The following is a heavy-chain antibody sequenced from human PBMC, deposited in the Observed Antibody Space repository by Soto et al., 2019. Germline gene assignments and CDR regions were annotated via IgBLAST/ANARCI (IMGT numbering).Heavy chain of an antibody. V-gene: IGHV4-31*03. CDR3: ARRADYGGLFDI. CDR2: INRSGVT. CDR1: GDSISSGGYY. Sequence: QVQLQESGPGRVKPSQTLSVTCTVSGDSISSGGYYWSWVRQHPTKGLEWIAYINRSGVTYFNPSLKSRVSVSIDKSQNQLSLNLASVTDADTAVYYCARRADYGGLFDIWGQGLLVNVSS. D-gene: IGHD4-17*01. J-gene: IGHJ4*02.